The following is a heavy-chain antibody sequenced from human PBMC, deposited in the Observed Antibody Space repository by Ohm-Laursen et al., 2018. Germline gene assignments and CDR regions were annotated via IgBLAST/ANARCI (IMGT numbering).Heavy chain of an antibody. Sequence: SLRLSCAASGFTVSSNYMSWVRQAPGKGLEWVSAISGSGGSTYYADSVKGRFTISRDNSKNTLYLQMNSLRAEDTAVYYCASPPQGSSRHTGWYYYYGMDVWGQGTTVTVSS. V-gene: IGHV3-23*01. CDR3: ASPPQGSSRHTGWYYYYGMDV. J-gene: IGHJ6*02. D-gene: IGHD6-6*01. CDR1: GFTVSSNY. CDR2: ISGSGGST.